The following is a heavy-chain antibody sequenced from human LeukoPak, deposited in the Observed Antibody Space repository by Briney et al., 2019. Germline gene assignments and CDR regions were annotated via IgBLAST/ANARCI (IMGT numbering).Heavy chain of an antibody. CDR3: ARDLGTGSPGY. D-gene: IGHD1-26*01. J-gene: IGHJ4*02. CDR2: INPNSGGT. V-gene: IGHV1-18*01. Sequence: WMGWINPNSGGTNYAQKLQGRVTMTTDTSTSTAYMELRSLRSDDTAVYYCARDLGTGSPGYWGQGTLVTVSS.